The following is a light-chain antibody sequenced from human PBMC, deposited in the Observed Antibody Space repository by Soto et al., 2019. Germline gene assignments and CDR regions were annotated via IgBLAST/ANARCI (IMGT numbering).Light chain of an antibody. CDR1: QRVSSSY. Sequence: EIVLTQSPGTLSLSPGERATLSCRASQRVSSSYLAWYQQKPGQAPRLLSYGASSRATGIPDRFSGSGYGTGFTLTIRRLEPEDVAVYYCQQYGSSPLISFGQGTRLV. CDR2: GAS. CDR3: QQYGSSPLIS. J-gene: IGKJ5*01. V-gene: IGKV3-20*01.